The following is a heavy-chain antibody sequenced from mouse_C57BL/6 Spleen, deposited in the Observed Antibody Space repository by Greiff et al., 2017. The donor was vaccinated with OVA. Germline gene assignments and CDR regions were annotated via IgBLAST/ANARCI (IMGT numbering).Heavy chain of an antibody. CDR3: ARDARGNYAMDY. J-gene: IGHJ4*01. V-gene: IGHV7-1*01. CDR2: SRNKANDYTT. Sequence: EVKVVESGGGLVQSGRSLRLSCATSGFTFSDFYMEWVRQAPGKGLEWIAASRNKANDYTTEYSAFVKGRFIVSRYTSQSILYLQMNALRAEDTAIYYCARDARGNYAMDYWGQGTSVTVSS. CDR1: GFTFSDFY.